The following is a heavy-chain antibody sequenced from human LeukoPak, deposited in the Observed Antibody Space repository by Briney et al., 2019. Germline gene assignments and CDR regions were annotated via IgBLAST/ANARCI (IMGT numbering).Heavy chain of an antibody. CDR2: IYPADSDT. Sequence: GGSLRLSCKGSGYSFASNWIGWVRQMPGKGLEWMGSIYPADSDTRYSPSFQGQVTISADKSISTAYLQWSSLKASDTAIYYCARNYDILTGYYPFDHWGQGTLVTVSS. D-gene: IGHD3-9*01. CDR1: GYSFASNW. J-gene: IGHJ5*02. CDR3: ARNYDILTGYYPFDH. V-gene: IGHV5-51*01.